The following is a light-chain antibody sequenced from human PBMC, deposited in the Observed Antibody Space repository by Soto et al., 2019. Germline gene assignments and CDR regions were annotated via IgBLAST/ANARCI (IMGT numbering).Light chain of an antibody. CDR2: DVN. V-gene: IGLV2-11*01. Sequence: QSALTQPRSVSGSPGQSVTISCTGTSSDVGGYDYVSWYQHHPGKAPKVMIYDVNKRPSGVPDRFSGSKSGNTASLTISGLQAEDEADYYCCSYAGSYTLMFGGGTKLTVL. CDR3: CSYAGSYTLM. CDR1: SSDVGGYDY. J-gene: IGLJ3*02.